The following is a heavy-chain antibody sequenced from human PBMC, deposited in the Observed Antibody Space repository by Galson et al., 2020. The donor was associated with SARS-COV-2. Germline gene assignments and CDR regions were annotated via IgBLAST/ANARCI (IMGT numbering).Heavy chain of an antibody. J-gene: IGHJ6*01. Sequence: SGPTLVKPTQTLTLTCTFSGFSLSSRGMCVSWIRQPPGKALEWLAFIDWDDDKYYSTSLKTRLTISKDTSKNQVVLTMTNMDPVDTATYHSARLTVVPGVTFGACDYYGIDVRGHGITVT. CDR3: ARLTVVPGVTFGACDYYGIDV. V-gene: IGHV2-70*01. D-gene: IGHD2-21*01. CDR1: GFSLSSRGMC. CDR2: IDWDDDK.